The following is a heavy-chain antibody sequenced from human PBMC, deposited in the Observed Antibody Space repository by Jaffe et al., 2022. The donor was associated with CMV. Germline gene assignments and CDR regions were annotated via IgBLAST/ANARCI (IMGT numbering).Heavy chain of an antibody. CDR2: VSGSGDRT. J-gene: IGHJ4*02. CDR1: GFTFITNP. D-gene: IGHD6-19*01. CDR3: AKGRSSGWFDFDY. Sequence: EVQLAEFGGGLVQPGGSLRLSCAASGFTFITNPMSWVRQAPGKGLEWVSAVSGSGDRTFYADSVKGRFTISRDNSKNTLYLQMNSLRAEDTALYYCAKGRSSGWFDFDYCGQGTLVTVSS. V-gene: IGHV3-23*04.